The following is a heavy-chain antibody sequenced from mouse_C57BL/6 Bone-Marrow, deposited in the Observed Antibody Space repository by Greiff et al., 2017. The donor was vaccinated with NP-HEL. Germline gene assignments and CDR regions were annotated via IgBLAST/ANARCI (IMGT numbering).Heavy chain of an antibody. CDR2: IYPGSGNT. J-gene: IGHJ4*01. V-gene: IGHV1-76*01. Sequence: VQLQQSGAELVRPGASVKLSCKASGYTFTDYYINWVKQRPGQGLEWIARIYPGSGNTYYNEKFKGKATLTAEKSSSTAYMQLSSLTSEDAAVYFCGGERWLGRRGAMDYWGQGTSVTVSS. D-gene: IGHD2-2*01. CDR1: GYTFTDYY. CDR3: GGERWLGRRGAMDY.